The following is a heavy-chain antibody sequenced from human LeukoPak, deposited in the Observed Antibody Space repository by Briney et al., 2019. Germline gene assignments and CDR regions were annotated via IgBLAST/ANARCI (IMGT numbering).Heavy chain of an antibody. CDR1: GGSFSGYY. CDR2: INHSGST. CDR3: GRRGSSGYRFDY. J-gene: IGHJ4*02. Sequence: PSETLSLTCAVYGGSFSGYYWSWIRQPPGKGLEWIGEINHSGSTNYNPSLKSRVTISVDTSKNQFSLKLSSVTAADTAVYYCGRRGSSGYRFDYWGQGTLVTVSS. D-gene: IGHD3-22*01. V-gene: IGHV4-34*01.